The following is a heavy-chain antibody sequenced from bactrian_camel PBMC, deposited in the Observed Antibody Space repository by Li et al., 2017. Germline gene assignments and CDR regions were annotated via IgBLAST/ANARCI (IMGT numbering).Heavy chain of an antibody. V-gene: IGHV3S10*01. D-gene: IGHD3*01. J-gene: IGHJ4*01. CDR1: GITFSRHD. CDR2: MDSDGSV. CDR3: AAAKGIPDLLRGGYLSARSYNY. Sequence: VQLVESGGGSVQPGESLRLSCVASGITFSRHDMSWVRQAPGKEREGVAVMDSDGSVTYADSVKGRFTISRDNSKNTLYLQMNALSPEDTAIYYCAAAKGIPDLLRGGYLSARSYNYWGRGTQVTVS.